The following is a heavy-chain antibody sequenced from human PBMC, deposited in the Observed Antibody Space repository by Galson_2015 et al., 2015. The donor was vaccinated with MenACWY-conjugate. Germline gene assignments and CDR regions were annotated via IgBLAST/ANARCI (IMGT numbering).Heavy chain of an antibody. D-gene: IGHD6-6*01. V-gene: IGHV4-39*01. CDR3: ARLRRAAHPFDY. Sequence: SETLSLTCTVSGGSISSSSYYWGWIRQPPGKGLEWIGSIYYSGSTYYNPSLKSRVTISVDTSKNQFSLKLSSVTAADTAVYYCARLRRAAHPFDYWGQGTLVTVSS. CDR2: IYYSGST. CDR1: GGSISSSSYY. J-gene: IGHJ4*02.